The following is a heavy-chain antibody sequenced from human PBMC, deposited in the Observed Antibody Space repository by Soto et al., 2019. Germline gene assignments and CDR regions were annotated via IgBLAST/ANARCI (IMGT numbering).Heavy chain of an antibody. CDR1: GCSFTSYW. D-gene: IGHD2-2*01. CDR3: ARRVVVVPAANNWFDP. J-gene: IGHJ5*02. Sequence: PVESLKISCKGSGCSFTSYWIGWVRQMPGKGLEWMGIIYPGDSDTRYSPSFQGQVTISADKSISTAYLQWSSLKASDTAMYYCARRVVVVPAANNWFDPWGQGTLVTVSS. CDR2: IYPGDSDT. V-gene: IGHV5-51*01.